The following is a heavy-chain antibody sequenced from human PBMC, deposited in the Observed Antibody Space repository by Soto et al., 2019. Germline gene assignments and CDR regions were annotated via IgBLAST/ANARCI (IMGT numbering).Heavy chain of an antibody. Sequence: QITLKESGPTLVKPTQTLTLTCTFSGFSLSTSGVGVGWIRQPPGKVLEWLALIYWDDNKPYGPSLKSRLTNPKDTPKNPVVHTMTNMDPEDPATYYCAHSWYCSGGSGYYSTWSDPWGQGTLVTVSS. CDR2: IYWDDNK. CDR3: AHSWYCSGGSGYYSTWSDP. CDR1: GFSLSTSGVG. V-gene: IGHV2-5*05. D-gene: IGHD2-15*01. J-gene: IGHJ5*02.